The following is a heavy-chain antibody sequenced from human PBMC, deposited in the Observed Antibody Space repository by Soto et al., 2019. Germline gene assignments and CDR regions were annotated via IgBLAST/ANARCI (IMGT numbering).Heavy chain of an antibody. D-gene: IGHD3-10*01. J-gene: IGHJ4*02. CDR3: AREYYYGSGPWY. Sequence: QVQLVQSGAEVKKPGASVKVSCMASGYTFTSYGITWVRQAPGQGLEWMGWISAYNGNTNYAQKLHGGVTMTTDTSTSTAYMELRSLRSDDPAVYYCAREYYYGSGPWYWGQGTLGTVSS. CDR2: ISAYNGNT. CDR1: GYTFTSYG. V-gene: IGHV1-18*01.